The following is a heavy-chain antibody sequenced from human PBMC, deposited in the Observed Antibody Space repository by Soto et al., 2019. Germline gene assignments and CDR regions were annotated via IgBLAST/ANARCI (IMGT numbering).Heavy chain of an antibody. Sequence: GGSLKLSYAASGFPFSSYTMSWVSPAPGKGLEWVSALSGGVGSTYYAYSVKGRFTISRDNSKNTLYLQMNNLRAEDTAVYYCATSGGSGNDAFDIWGQGTMVTVSS. CDR2: LSGGVGST. J-gene: IGHJ3*02. V-gene: IGHV3-23*01. D-gene: IGHD2-15*01. CDR3: ATSGGSGNDAFDI. CDR1: GFPFSSYT.